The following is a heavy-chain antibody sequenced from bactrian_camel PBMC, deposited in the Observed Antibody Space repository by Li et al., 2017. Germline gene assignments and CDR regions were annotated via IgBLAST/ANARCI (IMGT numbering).Heavy chain of an antibody. V-gene: IGHV3S60*01. Sequence: VQLVESGGGSVQAGGSLRLSCSVSDFAYRKNCMAWFRQVPGKEREILARISDARTLTAYADSVKGRFTISRDNTNNAVYLQMNSLEPEDTAMYYCAVDPRPPFNRPPGFCINMFGGDSMSGQGTQVTVS. CDR2: ISDARTLT. D-gene: IGHD3*01. J-gene: IGHJ4*01. CDR1: DFAYRKNC.